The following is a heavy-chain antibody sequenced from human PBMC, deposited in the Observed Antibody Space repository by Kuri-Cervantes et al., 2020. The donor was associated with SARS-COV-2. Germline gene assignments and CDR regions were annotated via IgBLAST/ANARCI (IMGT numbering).Heavy chain of an antibody. CDR2: ITPNSGGT. D-gene: IGHD3-22*01. Sequence: ASVKVSCKASGFTFTGYSVHWVRQAPGQRLEWMGWITPNSGGTNYAQKFQGRVTMTTDTSTSTAYMELRSLRSDDTAVYYCARVGVDTMIANGKILDYWGQGTLVTVSS. CDR1: GFTFTGYS. V-gene: IGHV1-2*02. CDR3: ARVGVDTMIANGKILDY. J-gene: IGHJ4*02.